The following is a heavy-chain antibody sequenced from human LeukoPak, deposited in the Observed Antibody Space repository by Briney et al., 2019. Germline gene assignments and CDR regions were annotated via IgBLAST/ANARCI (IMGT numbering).Heavy chain of an antibody. CDR3: AKSPYSSGWPPFDY. CDR1: GFTFSSYA. J-gene: IGHJ4*02. D-gene: IGHD6-19*01. V-gene: IGHV3-23*01. Sequence: PEGSLRLSCAASGFTFSSYAMSWVRQAPGKGLEWVSAISGSGSSTYYADSVKGRFTISRDNPKNTLYLQMNSLRAEDTAVYYCAKSPYSSGWPPFDYWGQGTLVTVSS. CDR2: ISGSGSST.